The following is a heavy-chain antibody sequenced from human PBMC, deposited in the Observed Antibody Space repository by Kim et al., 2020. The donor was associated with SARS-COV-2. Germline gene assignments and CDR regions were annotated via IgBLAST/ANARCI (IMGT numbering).Heavy chain of an antibody. CDR1: GFTFDDYA. V-gene: IGHV3-9*01. Sequence: GGSLRLSCAASGFTFDDYAMNWVRQAPGKGLEWVSGIRWNSGSIGYADSVKGRFTISRDNAKNSLYLQMNSLRAEDTAVSYCAKDVDFGVVITRCYFDYWGRGPLVTVPS. D-gene: IGHD3-3*01. CDR3: AKDVDFGVVITRCYFDY. CDR2: IRWNSGSI. J-gene: IGHJ4*02.